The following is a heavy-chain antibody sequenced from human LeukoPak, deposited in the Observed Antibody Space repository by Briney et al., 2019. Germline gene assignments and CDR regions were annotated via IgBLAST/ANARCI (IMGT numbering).Heavy chain of an antibody. D-gene: IGHD4-23*01. CDR3: ARDLIVAPVVRAPRRKILYGMDV. V-gene: IGHV3-48*04. CDR1: GFTFSSYN. J-gene: IGHJ6*02. CDR2: ISSSSNTT. Sequence: GGSLRLSCAGSGFTFSSYNMNWARQAPGKGLEWISYISSSSNTTYYADSVKSRFTISRDNAKNSLYLEMHSLRAEDTAVYYCARDLIVAPVVRAPRRKILYGMDVWGQGTTVTVSS.